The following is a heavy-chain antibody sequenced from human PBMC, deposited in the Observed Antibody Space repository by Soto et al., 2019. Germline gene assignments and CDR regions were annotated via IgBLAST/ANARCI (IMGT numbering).Heavy chain of an antibody. CDR2: IYYSGST. Sequence: PSETLSLTCTVSGGSISSYYWSWIRQPPGKGLEWIGYIYYSGSTNYNPSLKSRVTISVDTSKNQFSLKLSSVTAADTAVYYCAREGKYGDPFDYWGQGTLVTVSS. D-gene: IGHD4-17*01. CDR1: GGSISSYY. J-gene: IGHJ4*02. CDR3: AREGKYGDPFDY. V-gene: IGHV4-59*01.